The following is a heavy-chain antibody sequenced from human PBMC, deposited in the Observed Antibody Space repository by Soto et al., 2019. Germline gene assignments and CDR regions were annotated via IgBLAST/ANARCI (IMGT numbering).Heavy chain of an antibody. D-gene: IGHD6-19*01. CDR1: GGSISSGGYY. Sequence: PSETLSLTCTVSGGSISSGGYYWSWIRQHPGKGLEWIGYIYYSGSTYYNPSLRSRVTISVDTSKNQFSLKLSSVTAADTAVYYCARACSLYYYYGMGVWGQGTTVTVSS. CDR2: IYYSGST. V-gene: IGHV4-31*03. J-gene: IGHJ6*02. CDR3: ARACSLYYYYGMGV.